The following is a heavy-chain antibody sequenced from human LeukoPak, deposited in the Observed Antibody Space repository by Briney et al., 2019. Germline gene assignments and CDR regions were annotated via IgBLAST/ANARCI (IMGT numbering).Heavy chain of an antibody. CDR2: IDWDDDK. V-gene: IGHV2-70*11. CDR1: GFSLSARGMC. Sequence: SGLTLVNPTQTLTLTCTFSGFSLSARGMCVSWIRQPPGKALGWLARIDWDDDKYYSTSLKTRLTISKDTSKNQVVLTMTNMDPVDTATYYCARIYWLVLDYWGQGTLVTVSS. D-gene: IGHD6-19*01. CDR3: ARIYWLVLDY. J-gene: IGHJ4*02.